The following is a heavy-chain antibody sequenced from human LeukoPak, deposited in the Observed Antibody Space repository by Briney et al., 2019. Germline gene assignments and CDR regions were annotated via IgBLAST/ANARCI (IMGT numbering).Heavy chain of an antibody. D-gene: IGHD3-10*02. J-gene: IGHJ5*02. CDR3: ARMFAQANWFDP. Sequence: ASVKVSCKASGYTFTGYYMHWVRQAPGQGLEWMGWINPNSGGTYYAQKLQGRVTMTTDTSTSTAYMELRSLRSDDTAVYYCARMFAQANWFDPWGQGTLVTVSS. CDR2: INPNSGGT. CDR1: GYTFTGYY. V-gene: IGHV1-2*02.